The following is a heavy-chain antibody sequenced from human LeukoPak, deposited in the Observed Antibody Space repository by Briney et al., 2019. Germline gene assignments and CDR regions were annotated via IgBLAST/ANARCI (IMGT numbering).Heavy chain of an antibody. CDR3: AKDLAPAAY. V-gene: IGHV3-23*01. D-gene: IGHD2-2*01. CDR2: LTGSGGST. Sequence: GGSLRLSCAASGFTFSTYAMSWVRQAPGKGLEWVSALTGSGGSTYYADSVKGRFTISRDNSKKTLFLQMNSLRAEDTAVYYCAKDLAPAAYWGQGTLVTVSS. CDR1: GFTFSTYA. J-gene: IGHJ4*02.